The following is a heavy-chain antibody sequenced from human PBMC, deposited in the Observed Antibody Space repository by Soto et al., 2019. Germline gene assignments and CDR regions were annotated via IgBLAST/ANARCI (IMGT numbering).Heavy chain of an antibody. V-gene: IGHV3-11*01. CDR3: VRPYYSSSWFPFDR. J-gene: IGHJ4*02. CDR1: AFDFGDYY. D-gene: IGHD6-13*01. Sequence: GGSMRLACTASAFDFGDYYMSWIRQAPGKGLEWVSYIDSDDGTTYYTDSVKGRFTISRDNAKNSLYLQMNSLRVEDTALYYCVRPYYSSSWFPFDRWGQGTLVTVSS. CDR2: IDSDDGTT.